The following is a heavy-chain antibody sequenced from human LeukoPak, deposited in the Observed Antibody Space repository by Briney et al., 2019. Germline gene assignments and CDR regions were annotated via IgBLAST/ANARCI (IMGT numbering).Heavy chain of an antibody. CDR3: ARDEDTYNWFDP. J-gene: IGHJ5*02. D-gene: IGHD3-16*01. V-gene: IGHV1-2*02. CDR2: INPNSGGT. Sequence: ASVKVSCKASGYTFTGYYMHWVRQAPGQGLEWMGWINPNSGGTNYAQKFQGRVTMTRDTSISTAYMELSRLRSDDTAVYYCARDEDTYNWFDPWGQGTLVTVSS. CDR1: GYTFTGYY.